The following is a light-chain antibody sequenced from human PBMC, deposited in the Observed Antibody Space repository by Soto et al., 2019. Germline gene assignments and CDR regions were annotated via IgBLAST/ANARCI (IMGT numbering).Light chain of an antibody. Sequence: QSVLTQPPSVSGAPGQRVTISCTGSSSNIGAGYDVHWYQQLPGTAPKLLIYGNSNRPSGVPDRFSGSKSGTSASLAITGLQAEDEADYYCQSYDSSLSALVGGGTKLTV. CDR1: SSNIGAGYD. V-gene: IGLV1-40*01. J-gene: IGLJ2*01. CDR3: QSYDSSLSAL. CDR2: GNS.